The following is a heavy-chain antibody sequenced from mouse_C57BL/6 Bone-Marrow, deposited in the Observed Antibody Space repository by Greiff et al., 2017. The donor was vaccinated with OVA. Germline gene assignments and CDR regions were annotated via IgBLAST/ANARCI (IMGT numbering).Heavy chain of an antibody. CDR1: GYAFSSSW. CDR3: APLWGFAY. CDR2: IYPGDGDT. Sequence: QVQLKESGPELVKPGASVKISCKASGYAFSSSWMNWVKQRPGKGLEWIGRIYPGDGDTNYNGKFKGKATLTADKSSSTAYMQLSSLTSEDSAVYFCAPLWGFAYWGQGTLVTVSA. J-gene: IGHJ3*01. V-gene: IGHV1-82*01. D-gene: IGHD1-1*02.